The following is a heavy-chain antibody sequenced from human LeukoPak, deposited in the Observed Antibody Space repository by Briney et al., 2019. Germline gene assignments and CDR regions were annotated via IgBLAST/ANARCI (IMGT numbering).Heavy chain of an antibody. CDR2: ISYDGSNK. CDR3: AKDKGIAVAGPGGAFDI. D-gene: IGHD6-19*01. V-gene: IGHV3-30*18. Sequence: GGSLRLSCAASGFTFSSYGMHWVRQAPGKGLEWVAVISYDGSNKYYADSVKGRFTISRDNSKNTLYLQMNSLGAEGTAVYYCAKDKGIAVAGPGGAFDIWGQGTMVTVSS. J-gene: IGHJ3*02. CDR1: GFTFSSYG.